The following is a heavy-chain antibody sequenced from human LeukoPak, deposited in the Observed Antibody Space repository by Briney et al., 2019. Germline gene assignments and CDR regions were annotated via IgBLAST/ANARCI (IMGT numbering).Heavy chain of an antibody. J-gene: IGHJ4*02. Sequence: KSSETLSLTCTVSGGSINNYYWSWIRQPPGKGLEWIGWIYYTGNTNCNPSLKSRVTISVDTSKNQFSLKRTSVTAADTAVYYCARSRSGTYSYFDYWGQGTLDTVSS. CDR1: GGSINNYY. V-gene: IGHV4-59*08. CDR3: ARSRSGTYSYFDY. D-gene: IGHD1-26*01. CDR2: IYYTGNT.